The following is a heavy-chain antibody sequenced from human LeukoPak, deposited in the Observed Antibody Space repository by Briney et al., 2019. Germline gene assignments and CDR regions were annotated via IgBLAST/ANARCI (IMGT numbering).Heavy chain of an antibody. CDR1: YW. V-gene: IGHV5-51*01. Sequence: YWXGWVRQMPGKGLEWMGIIYPGDSDTRYSPSFQGQVTISADKSISTAYLQWSSLKASDTATYYCARLTTVTGFDYWGQGTLVTVSS. CDR3: ARLTTVTGFDY. J-gene: IGHJ4*02. D-gene: IGHD4-17*01. CDR2: IYPGDSDT.